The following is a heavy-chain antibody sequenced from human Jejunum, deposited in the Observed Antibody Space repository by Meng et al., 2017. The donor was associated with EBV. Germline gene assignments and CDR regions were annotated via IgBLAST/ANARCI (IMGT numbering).Heavy chain of an antibody. CDR2: MNSNSGET. V-gene: IGHV1-8*01. Sequence: VHLVQSGDEVKEPGAAVKVYCKGYGYTFHNHAISWVRQAAGKGVGRVGWMNSNSGETGYAQKFPGGVTMTRNTSITTAYMELSSMTYEDAALYSSMGASGAGGRDWFDPWGQGTLVTVSS. CDR3: MGASGAGGRDWFDP. D-gene: IGHD1-26*01. CDR1: GYTFHNHA. J-gene: IGHJ5*02.